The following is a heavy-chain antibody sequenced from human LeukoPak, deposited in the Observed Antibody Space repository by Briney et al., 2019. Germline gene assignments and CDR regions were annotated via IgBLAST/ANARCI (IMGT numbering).Heavy chain of an antibody. J-gene: IGHJ5*02. CDR3: ARDVRARTYSGYENWFDH. Sequence: PSETLSLTCTVSGGSISSYYWSWIRQPPGKGLEWIGYIYYSGSTNYNPSLKSRVTISVDTSKNQFSLKLSSVTAADTAVYYCARDVRARTYSGYENWFDHWGQGPLVTVSS. CDR1: GGSISSYY. D-gene: IGHD5-12*01. CDR2: IYYSGST. V-gene: IGHV4-59*01.